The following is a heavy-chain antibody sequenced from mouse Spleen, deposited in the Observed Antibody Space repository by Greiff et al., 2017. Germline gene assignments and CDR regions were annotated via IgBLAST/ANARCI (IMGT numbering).Heavy chain of an antibody. V-gene: IGHV14-1*01. J-gene: IGHJ3*01. Sequence: VQLQQSGAELVRPGASVKLSCTASGFNIKDYYMHWVKQRPEQGLEWIGRIDPEDGDTEYAPKFKDKATLTADKSSSTAYMQLSSLTYEDSAVYYCADYDYDVGFAYWGQGTLVTVSA. CDR3: ADYDYDVGFAY. CDR1: GFNIKDYY. CDR2: IDPEDGDT. D-gene: IGHD2-4*01.